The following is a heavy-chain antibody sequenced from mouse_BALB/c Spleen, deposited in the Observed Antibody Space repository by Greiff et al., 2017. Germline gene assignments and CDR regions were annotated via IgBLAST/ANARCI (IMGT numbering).Heavy chain of an antibody. CDR2: INPSNGRT. Sequence: QVQLQQPGAELVKPGASVKLSCKASGYTFTSYWMHWVKQRPGQGLEWIGEINPSNGRTNYNEKFKSKATLTVDKSSSTAYMQLSSLTSEDSAVYYCAKTAGYFDDWGEGTTLTVSS. V-gene: IGHV1S81*02. D-gene: IGHD4-1*01. CDR1: GYTFTSYW. CDR3: AKTAGYFDD. J-gene: IGHJ2*01.